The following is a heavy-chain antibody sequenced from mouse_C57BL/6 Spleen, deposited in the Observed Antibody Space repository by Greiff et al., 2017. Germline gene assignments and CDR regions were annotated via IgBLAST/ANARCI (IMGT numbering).Heavy chain of an antibody. J-gene: IGHJ2*01. V-gene: IGHV1-59*01. D-gene: IGHD1-1*01. CDR1: GYTFTSYW. CDR3: ARWSTTVVARAAYFDY. Sequence: QVQLQQPGAELVRPGTSVKLSCKASGYTFTSYWMHWVKQRPGQGLEWIGVIDPSDSYTNYNQKFKGKATLTVDTSSSTAYMQLSSLTSEDSAVYYCARWSTTVVARAAYFDYWGQGTTLTVSS. CDR2: IDPSDSYT.